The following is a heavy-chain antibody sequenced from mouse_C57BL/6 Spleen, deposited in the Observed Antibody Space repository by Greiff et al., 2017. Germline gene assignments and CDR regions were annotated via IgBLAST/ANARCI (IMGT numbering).Heavy chain of an antibody. V-gene: IGHV2-6*03. J-gene: IGHJ1*03. D-gene: IGHD2-3*01. CDR2: IWSDGST. CDR1: GFSLTSYG. CDR3: ARSGGGGLLGYWYFDV. Sequence: VHLVESGPGLVAPSQSLSITCTVSGFSLTSYGVHWVRQPPGKGLEWLVVIWSDGSTTYNSALKSRLSISKDNSKSHVFLKMNSLQTDDTAMYYCARSGGGGLLGYWYFDVWGTGTTVTVSS.